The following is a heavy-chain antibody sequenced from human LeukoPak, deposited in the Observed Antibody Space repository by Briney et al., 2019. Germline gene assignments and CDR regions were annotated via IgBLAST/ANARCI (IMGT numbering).Heavy chain of an antibody. D-gene: IGHD3-3*01. J-gene: IGHJ4*02. Sequence: PGGSLRLSCAASGFTFSSYSMNWVRQASGKELEWVSSISSSSSYIYYADSVKGRFTISRDNAKNSLYLQMNSLRAEDTAVYYCARGLRGFDFWSGYYIDYWGQGTLVTVSS. V-gene: IGHV3-21*01. CDR1: GFTFSSYS. CDR3: ARGLRGFDFWSGYYIDY. CDR2: ISSSSSYI.